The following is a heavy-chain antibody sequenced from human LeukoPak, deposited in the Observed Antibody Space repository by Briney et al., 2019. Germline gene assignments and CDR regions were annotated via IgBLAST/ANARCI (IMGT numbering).Heavy chain of an antibody. CDR1: GITLSNYG. Sequence: GGSLRLSCAVSGITLSNYGMSWVRQAPGKGLEWVAGISDSGGSTNYADSVKGRSTISRDNPKNTLYLQMNSLRAEDTAVYFCAKRGVVIRVILVGFHKEAYYFDSWGQGALVTVSS. J-gene: IGHJ4*02. D-gene: IGHD3-22*01. V-gene: IGHV3-23*01. CDR3: AKRGVVIRVILVGFHKEAYYFDS. CDR2: ISDSGGST.